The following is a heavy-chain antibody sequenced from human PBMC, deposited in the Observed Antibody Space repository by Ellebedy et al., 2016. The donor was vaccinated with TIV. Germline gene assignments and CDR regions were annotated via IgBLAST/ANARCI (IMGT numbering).Heavy chain of an antibody. CDR1: GGPFSSYA. CDR3: ASDRVTMVRGVITYYYGMDV. Sequence: AASVKVSCKASGGPFSSYAISWARQAPGQRLDWMGRIIPILGIANYAQKFLGRVTITADKSTSTAYMELSSLSSEDTAVYYCASDRVTMVRGVITYYYGMDVWGQGTTFTVSS. J-gene: IGHJ6*02. CDR2: IIPILGIA. V-gene: IGHV1-69*04. D-gene: IGHD3-10*01.